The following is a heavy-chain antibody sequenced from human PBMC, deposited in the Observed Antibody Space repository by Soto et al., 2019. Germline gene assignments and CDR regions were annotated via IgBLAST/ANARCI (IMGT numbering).Heavy chain of an antibody. Sequence: ASVKVSCTASGYTFTGYYMHWVRQAPGQGLEWMGWINPNSGGTNYAQKFQGWVTMTRDTSISTAYMELSRLRSDDTAVYYCARDHCSGGSCYNSVGYYYGMDVWGQGTTVTVSS. CDR2: INPNSGGT. CDR1: GYTFTGYY. D-gene: IGHD2-15*01. CDR3: ARDHCSGGSCYNSVGYYYGMDV. V-gene: IGHV1-2*04. J-gene: IGHJ6*02.